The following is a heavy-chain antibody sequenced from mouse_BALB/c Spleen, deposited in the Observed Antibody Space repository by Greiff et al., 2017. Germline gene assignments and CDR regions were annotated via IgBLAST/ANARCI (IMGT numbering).Heavy chain of an antibody. J-gene: IGHJ2*01. Sequence: EVKLMESGGGLVKPGGSMKLSCAASGFAFSSYDMSWVRQTPEKRLEWVAYISSGGGSTYYPDTVKGRFTISRDNAKNTLYLQMSSLKSEDTAMYYCARQRATVVDYWGQGTTLTVSS. CDR1: GFAFSSYD. V-gene: IGHV5-12-1*01. CDR2: ISSGGGST. D-gene: IGHD1-1*01. CDR3: ARQRATVVDY.